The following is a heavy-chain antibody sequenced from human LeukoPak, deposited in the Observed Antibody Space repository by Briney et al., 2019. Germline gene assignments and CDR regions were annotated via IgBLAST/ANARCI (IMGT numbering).Heavy chain of an antibody. D-gene: IGHD1-26*01. V-gene: IGHV1-46*02. CDR3: ARDRSDAGEPDNWFDP. CDR2: INPSGSKT. CDR1: GYTFNNYG. Sequence: ASVKVSCKASGYTFNNYGISWVRQAPGQGLEWMGIINPSGSKTYYAQKFQGRVTMTRDMSTSTVYMELSSLRSEDTAVYYCARDRSDAGEPDNWFDPWGQGTLVTVSS. J-gene: IGHJ5*02.